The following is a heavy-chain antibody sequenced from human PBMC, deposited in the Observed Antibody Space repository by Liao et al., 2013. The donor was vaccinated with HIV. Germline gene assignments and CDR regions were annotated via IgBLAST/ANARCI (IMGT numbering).Heavy chain of an antibody. Sequence: QLQLQESGPGLVKPSDTLSLTCTVSGDSITSSSSYWGWIRQPAGKGLEWIGRIYTSGSTDYYPSLKSRVTMSVDTSKNQFSLRLISVTAADTAVYYCASTPIQRADAFDIWGQGTMVTVSS. CDR1: GDSITSSSSY. CDR3: ASTPIQRADAFDI. CDR2: IYTSGST. J-gene: IGHJ3*02. V-gene: IGHV4-39*07.